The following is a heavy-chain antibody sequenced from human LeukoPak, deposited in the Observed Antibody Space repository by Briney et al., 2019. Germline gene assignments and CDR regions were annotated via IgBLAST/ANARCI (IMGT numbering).Heavy chain of an antibody. J-gene: IGHJ2*01. CDR2: ISHTGST. CDR1: GGSFSGYQ. CDR3: AGAVVMTPMGFWYFDL. V-gene: IGHV4-34*01. D-gene: IGHD2-21*02. Sequence: TSETLSLTCGVYGGSFSGYQWSWIRHYPGKGLEWIGEISHTGSTKYNPSLKSRVTISGDTSKNQFSLKLTSVTAADTAVYYCAGAVVMTPMGFWYFDLLGRGILVTISS.